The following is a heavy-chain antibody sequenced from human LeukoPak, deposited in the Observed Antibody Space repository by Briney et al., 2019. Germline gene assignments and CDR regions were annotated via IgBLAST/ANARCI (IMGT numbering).Heavy chain of an antibody. J-gene: IGHJ5*02. D-gene: IGHD2-2*01. CDR3: ARECSSTSCYHSNWFDP. CDR2: IYHSGST. Sequence: SETLSLTCTVSGGSISNYYWSWIRQPPGKGLEWIGYIYHSGSTYYNPSLKSRVTISVDRSKNQFSLKLSSVTAADTAVYYCARECSSTSCYHSNWFDPWGQGTLVTVSS. V-gene: IGHV4-59*12. CDR1: GGSISNYY.